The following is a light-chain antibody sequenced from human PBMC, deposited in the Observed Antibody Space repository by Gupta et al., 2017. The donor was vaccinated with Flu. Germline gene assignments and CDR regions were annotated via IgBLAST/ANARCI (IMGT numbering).Light chain of an antibody. V-gene: IGLV3-21*03. CDR2: DDS. J-gene: IGLJ2*01. CDR3: QVWDGSSDFVA. CDR1: NIGNKV. Sequence: SYVLAQPPSVSVAPGKTARITCGGNNIGNKVVSWYQQRPGQAPVLVVSDDSVRPSGIPERFSGPNSETTATLTISRVEAGDEAAYYCQVWDGSSDFVAFGGGTELTVL.